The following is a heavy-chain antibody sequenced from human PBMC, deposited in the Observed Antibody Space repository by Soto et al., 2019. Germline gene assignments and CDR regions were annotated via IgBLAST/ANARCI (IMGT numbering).Heavy chain of an antibody. CDR2: TYYRSKWYN. Sequence: AISGDSVSSNSAAWNWIRQSPSGGLEWLGRTYYRSKWYNDYAVSVKSRITINPDTSKNQFSLQLNSVTPEDTAVYYCARDGIAVAGTPSPLRYWGQGTLVTVSS. CDR3: ARDGIAVAGTPSPLRY. CDR1: GDSVSSNSAA. D-gene: IGHD6-19*01. V-gene: IGHV6-1*01. J-gene: IGHJ4*02.